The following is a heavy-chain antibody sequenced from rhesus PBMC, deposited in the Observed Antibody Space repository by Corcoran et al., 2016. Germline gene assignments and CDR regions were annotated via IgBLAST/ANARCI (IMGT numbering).Heavy chain of an antibody. D-gene: IGHD6-25*01. Sequence: QVRLQQWGEGLVKPSETLSLTCAVYGGSLRGYYLTWIRQPQGKGLVWIEGIHSNTETTNYNPSLKKRVTMSKDTSKNQFSLKLKSVTAKDTAVYYGVREHSGSWSDCWGQGVPVTVSS. CDR1: GGSLRGYY. V-gene: IGHV4-73*01. CDR2: IHSNTETT. CDR3: VREHSGSWSDC. J-gene: IGHJ4*01.